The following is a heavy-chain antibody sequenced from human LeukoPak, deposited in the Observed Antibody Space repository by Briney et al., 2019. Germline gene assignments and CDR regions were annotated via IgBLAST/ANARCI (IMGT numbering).Heavy chain of an antibody. Sequence: SETLSLICAVYGGSFSGYYWSWIRQPPGKGREWIGELNHSGSTNYHPSLKSRVTISVDTSKNQFSLKLSSVTAADTAVYYCARPPFSYYGSGGYFDYWGQGTLVTVSS. D-gene: IGHD3-10*01. CDR1: GGSFSGYY. CDR2: LNHSGST. J-gene: IGHJ4*02. V-gene: IGHV4-34*01. CDR3: ARPPFSYYGSGGYFDY.